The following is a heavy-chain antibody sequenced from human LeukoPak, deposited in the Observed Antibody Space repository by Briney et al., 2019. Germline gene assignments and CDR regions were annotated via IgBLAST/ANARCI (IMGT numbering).Heavy chain of an antibody. CDR1: GYTFTSYY. V-gene: IGHV1-46*01. CDR3: ARDYYDSSGYPLGADY. CDR2: INPSGGST. Sequence: ASVKVSCKASGYTFTSYYMHWVRQAPGQGLEWMGIINPSGGSTSYAQKSQGRVTMTRDTSTSTVYMELSSLRSEDTAAYYCARDYYDSSGYPLGADYWGQGTLVTVPS. J-gene: IGHJ4*02. D-gene: IGHD3-22*01.